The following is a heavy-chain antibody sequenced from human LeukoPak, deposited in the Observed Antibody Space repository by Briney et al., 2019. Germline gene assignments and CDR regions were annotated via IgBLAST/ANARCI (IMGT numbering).Heavy chain of an antibody. CDR3: ARGRGYNSFDY. J-gene: IGHJ4*02. D-gene: IGHD5-24*01. Sequence: SETLSLTCAVYGGSFSGYYWSWIRQPPGKGLEWIGEINHSGTTNYNASLKSRVTISVDTSKNQFSLKVRSVTAADTAVCYCARGRGYNSFDYWGQGTLVTVSS. V-gene: IGHV4-34*01. CDR1: GGSFSGYY. CDR2: INHSGTT.